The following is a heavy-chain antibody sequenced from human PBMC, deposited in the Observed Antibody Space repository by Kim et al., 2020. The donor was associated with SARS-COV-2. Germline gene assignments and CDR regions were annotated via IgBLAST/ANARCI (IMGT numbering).Heavy chain of an antibody. Sequence: SVKGRFTISRDNSKNTLYLQMNSLRAEDTAVYYCAKNVVLPPEGGVWFDPWGQGTLVTVSS. CDR3: AKNVVLPPEGGVWFDP. J-gene: IGHJ5*02. D-gene: IGHD2-2*01. V-gene: IGHV3-23*01.